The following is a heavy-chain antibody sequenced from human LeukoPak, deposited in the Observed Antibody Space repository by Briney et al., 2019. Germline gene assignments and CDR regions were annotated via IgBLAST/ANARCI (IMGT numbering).Heavy chain of an antibody. CDR3: ARGVYEPLDR. CDR2: VDYNGST. V-gene: IGHV4-59*01. J-gene: IGHJ5*02. CDR1: GASHSSSH. D-gene: IGHD2/OR15-2a*01. Sequence: PSETLSLTFTVYGASHSSSHWNWIRQSPGKGLEWIANVDYNGSTKYNPSLRGRGTMSLDTSKNQFYLKLESVTAADTTRYYCARGVYEPLDRWGQGTLVTVSS.